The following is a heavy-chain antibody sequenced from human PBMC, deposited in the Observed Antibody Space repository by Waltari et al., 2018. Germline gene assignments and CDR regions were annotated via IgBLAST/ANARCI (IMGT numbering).Heavy chain of an antibody. CDR2: INHSGST. CDR1: GGSFSGYY. CDR3: ARISSWSRGVDY. D-gene: IGHD6-13*01. Sequence: QVQLQQWGAGLLKPSETLSLTCAVYGGSFSGYYWSWIRQPPGKGLEWIGEINHSGSTNDNPSLKSRVTISVDTSKNQFSLKLSSVTAADTAVYYCARISSWSRGVDYWGQGTLVTVSS. V-gene: IGHV4-34*01. J-gene: IGHJ4*02.